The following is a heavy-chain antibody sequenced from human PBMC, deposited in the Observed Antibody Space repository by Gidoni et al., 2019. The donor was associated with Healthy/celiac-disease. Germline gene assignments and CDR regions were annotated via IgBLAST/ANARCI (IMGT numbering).Heavy chain of an antibody. CDR1: GFTFSSYS. V-gene: IGHV3-21*01. CDR3: AKLGPYYDFWSGYSLSDV. D-gene: IGHD3-3*01. CDR2: ISSSSSYI. Sequence: EVQLVESGGGLVKPGGSLRLSCAASGFTFSSYSMNWVRQAPGKGLEWVSSISSSSSYIYYADSVKGRFTISRDNAKNSLYLQMNSLRAEDTAVYYCAKLGPYYDFWSGYSLSDVWGQGTTVTVSS. J-gene: IGHJ6*02.